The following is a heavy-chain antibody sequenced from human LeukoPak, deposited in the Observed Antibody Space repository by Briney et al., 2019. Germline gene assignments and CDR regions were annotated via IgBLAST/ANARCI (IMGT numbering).Heavy chain of an antibody. CDR3: ARKTHVFGVVIIRRYDAFDI. D-gene: IGHD3-3*01. V-gene: IGHV3-74*01. J-gene: IGHJ3*02. CDR1: GFTFSNYW. Sequence: GGSLRLSCAASGFTFSNYWMHWVRQAPGKGLVWVSRINSDGVNTSYADSVKGRFTISRDNAKNSLYLQMNSLRAEDTAVYYCARKTHVFGVVIIRRYDAFDIWGQGTMVTVSS. CDR2: INSDGVNT.